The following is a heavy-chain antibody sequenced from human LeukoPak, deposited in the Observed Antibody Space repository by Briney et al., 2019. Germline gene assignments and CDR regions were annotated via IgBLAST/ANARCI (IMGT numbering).Heavy chain of an antibody. Sequence: GGSLRLSCAASGFTFSSYAMSWVRQAPGKGLEWVSAVSGSGGSTYYADSVKGRFTISRDNSKNTLYLQMNSLRAEDTAVYYCAKGTRTTPGTSLDYWGQGSLVSVSS. D-gene: IGHD6-13*01. CDR1: GFTFSSYA. J-gene: IGHJ4*02. CDR3: AKGTRTTPGTSLDY. V-gene: IGHV3-23*01. CDR2: VSGSGGST.